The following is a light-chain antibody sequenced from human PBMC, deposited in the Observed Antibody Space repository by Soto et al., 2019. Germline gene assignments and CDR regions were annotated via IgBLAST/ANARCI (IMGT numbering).Light chain of an antibody. CDR3: SSYADHYAYVL. CDR2: DVT. J-gene: IGLJ2*01. CDR1: SSDVGGYNY. Sequence: QSALTQPPSASGSPGQSVTISCTGTSSDVGGYNYVSWYQQHPGKAPKLMIYDVTKRPSGVPDRFSGSKSGNTASLTVSGLQAEDEADYYCSSYADHYAYVLFGGGTKLTVL. V-gene: IGLV2-8*01.